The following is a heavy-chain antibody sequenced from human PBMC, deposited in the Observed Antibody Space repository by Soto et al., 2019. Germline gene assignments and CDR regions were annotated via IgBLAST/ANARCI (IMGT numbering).Heavy chain of an antibody. CDR1: GASISTSSEF. J-gene: IGHJ5*02. Sequence: PSETLSLTCSVSGASISTSSEFWGWIRQAPGKGLEWIGNVYQGGTTRLNPSLKSRVSIFVDRSKNQFSLKLSSVTAADTAVYYCARQLGFNWFDPWGQGTLVTVSS. V-gene: IGHV4-39*01. D-gene: IGHD2-15*01. CDR2: VYQGGTT. CDR3: ARQLGFNWFDP.